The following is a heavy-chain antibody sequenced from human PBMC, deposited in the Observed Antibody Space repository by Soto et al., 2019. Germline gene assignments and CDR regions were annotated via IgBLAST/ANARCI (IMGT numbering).Heavy chain of an antibody. CDR2: IYYSGST. J-gene: IGHJ2*01. CDR1: GGSISSGYYY. V-gene: IGHV4-30-4*01. Sequence: SEPLSLTCTVSGGSISSGYYYWSWIRQPPGKGLEWIGYIYYSGSTYDNPSLKSRVTISVDTSKNQFSLKLSSVTAADTAVYYCAREEGDGYKIADETTNYWYFDLWGRGTLVTVSS. D-gene: IGHD5-12*01. CDR3: AREEGDGYKIADETTNYWYFDL.